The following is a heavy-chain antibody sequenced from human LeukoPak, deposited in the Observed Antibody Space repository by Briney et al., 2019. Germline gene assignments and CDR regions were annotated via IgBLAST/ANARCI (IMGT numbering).Heavy chain of an antibody. CDR1: GYTFTSYG. CDR3: ARDLPYSSSWESIDY. CDR2: ISAYNGNT. D-gene: IGHD6-13*01. Sequence: ASVTVSCKASGYTFTSYGISWVRQAPGQGLEWMGWISAYNGNTNYAQKIQGRVTMTTDTSTSTAYMELRSLRSDDTAVYYCARDLPYSSSWESIDYWGQGTLVTVSS. J-gene: IGHJ4*02. V-gene: IGHV1-18*01.